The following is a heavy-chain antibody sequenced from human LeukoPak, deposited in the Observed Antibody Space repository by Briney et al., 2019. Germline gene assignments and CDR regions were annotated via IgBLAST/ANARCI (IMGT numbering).Heavy chain of an antibody. V-gene: IGHV1-8*01. D-gene: IGHD3-22*01. CDR2: MNPNSCNT. CDR3: ARGHYYDSSGYYSDAFDI. J-gene: IGHJ3*02. Sequence: ASVKVSCKASGYTFTSYDINWVRQSTGQGLEWMGWMNPNSCNTGYAQKFQGRVTMTRITVISTTYMELISLRSEDAAVYYCARGHYYDSSGYYSDAFDIWGQGTMVTVSS. CDR1: GYTFTSYD.